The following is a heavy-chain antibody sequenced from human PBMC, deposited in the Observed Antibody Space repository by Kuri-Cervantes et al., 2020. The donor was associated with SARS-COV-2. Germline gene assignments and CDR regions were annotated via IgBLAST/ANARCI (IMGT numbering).Heavy chain of an antibody. V-gene: IGHV1-69*06. CDR1: GGTFSIYA. CDR2: IIPIFGTA. J-gene: IGHJ4*02. D-gene: IGHD4-17*01. Sequence: SVKVSCKASGGTFSIYAISWVRQSPGQGLEWMGGIIPIFGTANYAQKFQGRVTITADKSTSTAYMELSSLRSEDTAVYYCARAPPRRYGDYGIDYWGQGTLVTVSS. CDR3: ARAPPRRYGDYGIDY.